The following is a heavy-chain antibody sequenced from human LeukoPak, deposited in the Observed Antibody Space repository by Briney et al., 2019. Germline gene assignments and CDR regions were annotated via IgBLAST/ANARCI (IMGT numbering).Heavy chain of an antibody. V-gene: IGHV3-23*01. CDR2: ISGSDDGT. J-gene: IGHJ4*02. CDR1: GFTFSTYA. D-gene: IGHD2-15*01. Sequence: PGGSLRLSCAASGFTFSTYAMSWVRQIPGKGLEWVSAISGSDDGTYYADSVKGRFTISRDSSKNTLYLQMNNLRTEDAAIYYCAKAPVTSCRGAFCYPLDSWGQGTLVTVSS. CDR3: AKAPVTSCRGAFCYPLDS.